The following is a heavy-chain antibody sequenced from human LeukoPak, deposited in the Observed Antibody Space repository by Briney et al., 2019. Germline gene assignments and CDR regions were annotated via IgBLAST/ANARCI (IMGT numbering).Heavy chain of an antibody. V-gene: IGHV4-34*01. CDR2: INHSGST. J-gene: IGHJ6*03. Sequence: KPPETLSLTCAVYGGSFSGYYWSWIRQPPGKGLEWIGEINHSGSTNYNPSLKSRVTISVDTPKNQFSLKLNSVTAADTAVYYCARGIPVYAVIMIYYSYYMDVWGKGTMVTVSS. CDR3: ARGIPVYAVIMIYYSYYMDV. D-gene: IGHD3-16*01. CDR1: GGSFSGYY.